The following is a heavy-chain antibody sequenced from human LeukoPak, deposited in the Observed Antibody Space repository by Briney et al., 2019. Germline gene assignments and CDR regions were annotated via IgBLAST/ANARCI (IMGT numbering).Heavy chain of an antibody. J-gene: IGHJ6*02. D-gene: IGHD5-18*01. V-gene: IGHV4-31*03. CDR2: IYYSGST. CDR1: GGSISSGGYY. CDR3: ARGYATWIQLWLTHYYYGMDV. Sequence: SETLSLTCTVSGGSISSGGYYWSWIRQHPGKGLEWIGYIYYSGSTYYNPSLKSRVTISVDTSKNQFSLKLSSVTAADTAGYYCARGYATWIQLWLTHYYYGMDVWGQGTTVTVSS.